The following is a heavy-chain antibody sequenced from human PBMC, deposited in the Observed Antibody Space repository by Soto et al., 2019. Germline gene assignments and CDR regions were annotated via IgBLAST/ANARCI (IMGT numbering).Heavy chain of an antibody. J-gene: IGHJ6*04. CDR1: GGSISSGGYY. D-gene: IGHD3-16*01. CDR2: IYYSGST. CDR3: ARTSVMITFGGVTSDMDV. V-gene: IGHV4-31*03. Sequence: QVQLQESGPGLVKPSQTLSLTCTVSGGSISSGGYYWSWIRQHPGKGLEWIGYIYYSGSTYYNPSLTSRVTISVDTSKNQFSLKLSSVTAAATAVYYCARTSVMITFGGVTSDMDVWGKGTTVTVSS.